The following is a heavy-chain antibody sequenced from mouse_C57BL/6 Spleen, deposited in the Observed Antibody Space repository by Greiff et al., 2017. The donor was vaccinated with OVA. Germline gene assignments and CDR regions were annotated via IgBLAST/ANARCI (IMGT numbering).Heavy chain of an antibody. CDR2: IRYSGST. CDR1: GYSITSGYD. Sequence: EVQVVESGPGMVKPSQSLSLTCTVTGYSITSGYDWHWIRHFPGNKLEWMGYIRYSGSTNYNPSLKSRISITHDTSKNHFFLKLNSVTTEDTATYYCARGVGITGFDYWGQGTTLTVSS. J-gene: IGHJ2*01. CDR3: ARGVGITGFDY. D-gene: IGHD1-1*01. V-gene: IGHV3-1*01.